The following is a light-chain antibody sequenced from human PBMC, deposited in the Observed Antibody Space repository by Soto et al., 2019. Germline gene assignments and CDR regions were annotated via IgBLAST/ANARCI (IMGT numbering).Light chain of an antibody. CDR1: SSDFGGYNF. J-gene: IGLJ1*01. CDR3: SSYTSGSTLYV. Sequence: QSALTQPASVSGSPGQSITISCTGTSSDFGGYNFVSWFQQHPGKAPKLMIYDVSNQPSGVSNRFSGSKSGNTASLTISGLQAEDEADYYCSSYTSGSTLYVFGTGTKVTVL. V-gene: IGLV2-14*01. CDR2: DVS.